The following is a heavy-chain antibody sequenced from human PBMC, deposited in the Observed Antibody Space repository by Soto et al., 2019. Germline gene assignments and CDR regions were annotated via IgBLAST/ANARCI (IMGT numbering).Heavy chain of an antibody. V-gene: IGHV1-2*04. CDR3: ARGEMYSSGWYVGH. Sequence: ASVKVSCKASGYIFKDYYMHWVRQAPGQGLEWMGWINPNNDGTNYAQKFQGWVTLTRDTSISTAYMELSRLGSDDTAVYYCARGEMYSSGWYVGHWGQGTLVIVSS. J-gene: IGHJ5*02. CDR2: INPNNDGT. D-gene: IGHD6-19*01. CDR1: GYIFKDYY.